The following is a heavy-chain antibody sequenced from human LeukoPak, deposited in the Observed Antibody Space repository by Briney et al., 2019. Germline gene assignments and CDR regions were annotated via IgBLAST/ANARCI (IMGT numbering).Heavy chain of an antibody. V-gene: IGHV3-30*03. D-gene: IGHD5-12*01. CDR3: ARGGKSAFYYGKDV. Sequence: PGRSLRLSCAGSGFTFSTFGFHWVRQAPGKGLEWLAVTSFDGTNKYYADSVKGRFTISRDNSKNTLYLQMNSLRAEDTAAYYCARGGKSAFYYGKDVWGQGTTVTVSS. CDR1: GFTFSTFG. CDR2: TSFDGTNK. J-gene: IGHJ6*02.